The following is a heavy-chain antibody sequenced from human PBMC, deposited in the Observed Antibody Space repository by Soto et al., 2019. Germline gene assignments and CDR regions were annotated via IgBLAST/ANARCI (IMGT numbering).Heavy chain of an antibody. J-gene: IGHJ6*02. D-gene: IGHD6-25*01. Sequence: SVKVSCKASGGTFSSYAISWVRQAPGQGLEWMGGIIPIFGTANYAQKFQGRVTTTADESTSTAYMELSSLRSEDTAVYYCASRKYSSAYYYYGMDVWGQGTTVTVSS. V-gene: IGHV1-69*13. CDR2: IIPIFGTA. CDR1: GGTFSSYA. CDR3: ASRKYSSAYYYYGMDV.